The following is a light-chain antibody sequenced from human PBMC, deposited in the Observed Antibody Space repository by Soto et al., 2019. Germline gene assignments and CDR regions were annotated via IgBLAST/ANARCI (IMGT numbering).Light chain of an antibody. CDR2: GAS. CDR3: QQYGTSLSWT. V-gene: IGKV3-20*01. Sequence: EIVLTQSPGTLSLSPGERATLSCRASQSVTSSDLTWYQQKPGQAPRLLIYGASSRAAGIPDRFSGSGSGTDFTLTINRLEPEDFAVYYCQQYGTSLSWTFGQGTKVEIK. CDR1: QSVTSSD. J-gene: IGKJ1*01.